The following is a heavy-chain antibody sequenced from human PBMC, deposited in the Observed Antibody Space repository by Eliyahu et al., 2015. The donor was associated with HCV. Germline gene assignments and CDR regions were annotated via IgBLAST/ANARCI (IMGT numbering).Heavy chain of an antibody. CDR2: MNPNSGNT. J-gene: IGHJ6*02. CDR3: ARGYANWGYYYGMDV. Sequence: QVQLVQSGAEVKKPGASXXVSCKASGYTFTSYDINWVRQATGQGLELIGWMNPNSGNTGYAQKFQGRVTMTRNTSISTAYMELSSLRSEDTAVYYCARGYANWGYYYGMDVWGQGTTVTVSS. CDR1: GYTFTSYD. D-gene: IGHD7-27*01. V-gene: IGHV1-8*01.